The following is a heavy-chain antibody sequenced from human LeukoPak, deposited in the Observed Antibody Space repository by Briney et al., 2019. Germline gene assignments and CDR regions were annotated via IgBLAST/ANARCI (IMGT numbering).Heavy chain of an antibody. CDR1: GFSLSDYS. CDR3: AREALWFGEVIGAFDI. Sequence: KPGGSLRLSCAASGFSLSDYSMSWIRKAPGKGLEWISYMRPNGHTTYYADSLKGRISVSWDNARNSLYLQLSSLTAADTAVYYCAREALWFGEVIGAFDIWGQGTMVTVSS. CDR2: MRPNGHTT. D-gene: IGHD3-10*01. J-gene: IGHJ3*02. V-gene: IGHV3-11*01.